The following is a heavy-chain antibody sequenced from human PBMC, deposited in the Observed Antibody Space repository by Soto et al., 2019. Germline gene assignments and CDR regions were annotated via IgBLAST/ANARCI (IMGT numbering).Heavy chain of an antibody. D-gene: IGHD3-10*01. Sequence: TSETLSLTCAVYGGSFSGYYWSWIRQPPGKRLEWIGELNHSGSTNYNPSLKSRVTISVDTSKNQFSLKLSSVTAADTAVYYCARTHTATYYYASRRYPNWFDPWGQGTLVTVSS. V-gene: IGHV4-34*01. J-gene: IGHJ5*02. CDR1: GGSFSGYY. CDR2: LNHSGST. CDR3: ARTHTATYYYASRRYPNWFDP.